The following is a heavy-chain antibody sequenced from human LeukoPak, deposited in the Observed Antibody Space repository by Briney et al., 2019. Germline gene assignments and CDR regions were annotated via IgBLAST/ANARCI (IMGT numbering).Heavy chain of an antibody. J-gene: IGHJ6*02. D-gene: IGHD6-6*01. CDR1: GGSVSSTNYY. CDR2: IYYSGRT. CDR3: ARWRYSSSSYYYHGMDV. V-gene: IGHV4-39*07. Sequence: PSETLSLTCTVSGGSVSSTNYYWGWIRQPPGKGLEWIASIYYSGRTYNNPSLKTRVTILGDTSKNQFSLKLSSVTAADTAVYYCARWRYSSSSYYYHGMDVWGQGTTVTVSS.